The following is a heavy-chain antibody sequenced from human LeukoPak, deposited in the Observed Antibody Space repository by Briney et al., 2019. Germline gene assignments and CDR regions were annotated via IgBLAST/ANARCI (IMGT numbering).Heavy chain of an antibody. CDR1: GYTFTSYY. D-gene: IGHD3-10*01. Sequence: ASVKVSCKASGYTFTSYYMHWVRQAPGQGLEWMGIINPSGGSTSFAQKFQGRVTMTRDTSTSTVYMELSSLRSEDTAVYYCARPQVYGSGSYYPNYGMDVWGQGTTVTVSS. CDR3: ARPQVYGSGSYYPNYGMDV. J-gene: IGHJ6*02. CDR2: INPSGGST. V-gene: IGHV1-46*01.